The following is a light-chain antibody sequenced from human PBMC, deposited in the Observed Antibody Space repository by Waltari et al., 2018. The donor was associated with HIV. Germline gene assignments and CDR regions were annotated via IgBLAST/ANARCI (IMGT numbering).Light chain of an antibody. CDR1: NSNVGSNP. Sequence: QSVLTQPPSASGTPGRRVTISCSGNNSNVGSNPVNWYRQVPGTAPKLLMISNSPGPSGFPDRFSGAKSGTSASLASRGLKSEDEADYYGAARDDSLNAWVFGGGTKVTVL. CDR2: SNS. CDR3: AARDDSLNAWV. J-gene: IGLJ3*02. V-gene: IGLV1-44*01.